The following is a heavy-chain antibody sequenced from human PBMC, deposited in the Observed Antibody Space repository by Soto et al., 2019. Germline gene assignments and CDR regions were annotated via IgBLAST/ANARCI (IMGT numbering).Heavy chain of an antibody. V-gene: IGHV3-30*03. CDR1: GFSFSSYG. J-gene: IGHJ3*02. CDR3: ARDEVGSRAFDI. D-gene: IGHD3-10*01. CDR2: ISYDGTDE. Sequence: PGGSLRLSCAASGFSFSSYGMHWVRQAPGKGLEWVAMISYDGTDEYYADSVKGRFTISRDNSKNTLYLQMNSLRAEDTAVYYCARDEVGSRAFDIWGQGTMVTVSS.